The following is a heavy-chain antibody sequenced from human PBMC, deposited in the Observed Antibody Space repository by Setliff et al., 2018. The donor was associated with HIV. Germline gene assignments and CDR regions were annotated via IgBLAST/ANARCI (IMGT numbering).Heavy chain of an antibody. J-gene: IGHJ3*02. CDR2: IWYDGSNK. V-gene: IGHV3-33*06. D-gene: IGHD1-26*01. Sequence: PGGSLRLSCAASGFTFSSYGMHWVRQAPGKGLEWVAVIWYDGSNKYYADSVKGRFTISRDNSKNTLYLQMNSLRAEDTAVYYCAKPKYSGTYYYGAFDIWGQGTMVTV. CDR3: AKPKYSGTYYYGAFDI. CDR1: GFTFSSYG.